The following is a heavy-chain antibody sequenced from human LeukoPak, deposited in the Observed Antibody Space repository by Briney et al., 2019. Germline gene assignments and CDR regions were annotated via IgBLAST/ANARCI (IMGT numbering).Heavy chain of an antibody. D-gene: IGHD1-7*01. J-gene: IGHJ4*02. CDR1: GGSISGYY. CDR2: ISDTGTS. CDR3: ARARTYLDY. V-gene: IGHV4-59*01. Sequence: SETLSLTCIVSGGSISGYYWSWIRQPPGRGLEWIGYISDTGTSIYNPSLKNRLSMLVDTSKNHFYLNLTSVTAADTAIYYCARARTYLDYWGQGALVTVSS.